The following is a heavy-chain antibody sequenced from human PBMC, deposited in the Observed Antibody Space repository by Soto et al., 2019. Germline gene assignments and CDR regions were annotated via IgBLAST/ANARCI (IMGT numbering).Heavy chain of an antibody. D-gene: IGHD1-26*01. CDR2: IYPDDSDT. Sequence: EVQLVQSGAEVKKRGESLKISCKGSGFSFTSYWIGWVRQMPGEGLEWMGIIYPDDSDTRYSPSFQGQVTISADKSIRTAYLQWSSLKASDTAMYYCARQLLGAGTYYFAYWGQGTLVTVSS. V-gene: IGHV5-51*01. CDR3: ARQLLGAGTYYFAY. CDR1: GFSFTSYW. J-gene: IGHJ4*02.